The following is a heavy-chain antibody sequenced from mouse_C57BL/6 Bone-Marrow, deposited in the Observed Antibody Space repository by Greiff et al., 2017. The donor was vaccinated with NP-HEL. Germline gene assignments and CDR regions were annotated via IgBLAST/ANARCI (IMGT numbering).Heavy chain of an antibody. J-gene: IGHJ2*01. D-gene: IGHD1-1*01. V-gene: IGHV1-26*01. CDR1: GYTFTDYY. Sequence: EVQLQQSGPELVKPGASVKISCKASGYTFTDYYMNWVKQSHGKSLEWIGDINPNNGGTSYNQKFKGKATLTVDKSSSTAYMELRSLTSEDSAVYYCARFPYYGSPYFDYWGQGTTLTVSS. CDR2: INPNNGGT. CDR3: ARFPYYGSPYFDY.